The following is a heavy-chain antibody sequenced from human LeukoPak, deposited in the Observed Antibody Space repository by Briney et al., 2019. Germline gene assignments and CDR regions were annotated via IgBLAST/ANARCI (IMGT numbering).Heavy chain of an antibody. V-gene: IGHV4-59*11. J-gene: IGHJ6*03. CDR2: IYYSGST. CDR1: GGSISSHY. Sequence: SETLSLTCTVSGGSISSHYWSWIRQPPGKGLEWIGYIYYSGSTNYNPSLKSRVTISVDTSKNQFSLKLSSVTAADTAVYYCARDLSGGGYYYYYMDVWGKGTTVTVSS. D-gene: IGHD4-23*01. CDR3: ARDLSGGGYYYYYMDV.